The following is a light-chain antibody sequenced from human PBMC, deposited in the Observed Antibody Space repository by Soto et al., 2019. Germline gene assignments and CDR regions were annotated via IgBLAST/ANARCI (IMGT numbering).Light chain of an antibody. CDR3: QQYARSPWT. Sequence: ESVLTQSPGTLSLSPGERATLSCRASQSINSRYLAWYQQKPGQAPSLLIFGASSRAAGIPDRFSGSGSGTDFTLTISRLETEDFAVYYCQQYARSPWTFGQGTKVEIK. CDR2: GAS. V-gene: IGKV3-20*01. CDR1: QSINSRY. J-gene: IGKJ1*01.